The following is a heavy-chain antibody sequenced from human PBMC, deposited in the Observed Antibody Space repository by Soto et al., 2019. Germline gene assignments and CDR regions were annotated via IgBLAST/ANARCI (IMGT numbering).Heavy chain of an antibody. CDR2: ITSSGGST. D-gene: IGHD3-16*01. CDR1: GFTFRNYY. J-gene: IGHJ5*02. CDR3: ARDKYTNYVNYFYX. Sequence: PGGSLRLSCAASGFTFRNYYMTWMRQTPGKGLEWISTITSSGGSTYYAASVKGRVTISRDNANNSLYLQMTGLRAEDTALYYCARDKYTNYVNYFYXWGQVTLVTVSX. V-gene: IGHV3-11*01.